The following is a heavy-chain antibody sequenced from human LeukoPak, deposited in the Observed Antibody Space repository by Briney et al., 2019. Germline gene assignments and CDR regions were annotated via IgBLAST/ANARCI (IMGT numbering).Heavy chain of an antibody. J-gene: IGHJ3*02. Sequence: ASVKVSCKASGGTFSSYAISWVRQAPGQGLEWMGWISAYDGNTNYAQKLQGRVTMTTDTSTSTAYMELRSLRSDDTAVYYCARVSGNSGYDFIAFDIWGQGTMVTVSS. D-gene: IGHD5-12*01. CDR2: ISAYDGNT. CDR1: GGTFSSYA. CDR3: ARVSGNSGYDFIAFDI. V-gene: IGHV1-18*01.